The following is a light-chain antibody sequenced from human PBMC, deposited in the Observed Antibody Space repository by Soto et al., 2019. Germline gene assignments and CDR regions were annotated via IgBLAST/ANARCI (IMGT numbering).Light chain of an antibody. CDR2: DVS. CDR3: NSYTTSNTLV. V-gene: IGLV2-14*03. CDR1: SSDIGLYDY. J-gene: IGLJ3*02. Sequence: QSVLTQPASVSGSPGQSVTISCTGTSSDIGLYDYVTWYQHHPGKAPKLLIYDVSDRPSGVSDRFSGSKSGDTASLTISGLQAEDEADYYCNSYTTSNTLVFGGGTKLTVL.